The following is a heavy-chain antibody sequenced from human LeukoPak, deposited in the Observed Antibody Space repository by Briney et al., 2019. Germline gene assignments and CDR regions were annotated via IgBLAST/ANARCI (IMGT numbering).Heavy chain of an antibody. CDR3: ATLQSSGYDYSDY. CDR1: GGSIRRYF. CDR2: IHSNGGF. J-gene: IGHJ4*02. Sequence: SETLSLTCTVSGGSIRRYFWSWIRQPAGKGLEWIGRIHSNGGFTHNPSLKSRVTMETDTYKNEVSLKLTSVTAADTAIYYCATLQSSGYDYSDYWGQGILVTVSS. V-gene: IGHV4-4*07. D-gene: IGHD3-22*01.